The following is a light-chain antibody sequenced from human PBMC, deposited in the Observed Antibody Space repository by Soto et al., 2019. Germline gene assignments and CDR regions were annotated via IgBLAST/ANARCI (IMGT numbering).Light chain of an antibody. CDR3: QQYYSYPWT. V-gene: IGKV1-8*01. CDR2: AAS. CDR1: QGISSY. Sequence: AIRITQSPSSFSASTGDRVTITCRASQGISSYLAWYQQKPGKAPKLLIYAASTLQSGVPSRFSGSGSGTDFTLTISCLQSEDFATYYCQQYYSYPWTSGQGTKVDIK. J-gene: IGKJ1*01.